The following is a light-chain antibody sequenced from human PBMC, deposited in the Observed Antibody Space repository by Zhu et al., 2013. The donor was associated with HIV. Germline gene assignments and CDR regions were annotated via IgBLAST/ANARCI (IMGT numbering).Light chain of an antibody. CDR3: QQYGSSPGT. CDR2: GTS. V-gene: IGKV3-20*01. CDR1: QSFTTY. J-gene: IGKJ1*01. Sequence: EIVLTQSPGTLSLSPGDSASLSCRASQSFTTYLAWFQQKPGQAPRLLIYGTSIRATGIPDRFSGSGSGTDFTLKISRLEPEDFAVYYCQQYGSSPGTFGQGTKVEIK.